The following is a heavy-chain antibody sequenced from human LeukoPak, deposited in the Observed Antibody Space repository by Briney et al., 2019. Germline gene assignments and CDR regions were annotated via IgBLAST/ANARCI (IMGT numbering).Heavy chain of an antibody. CDR1: GFTFRSHA. D-gene: IGHD2-21*01. CDR3: AKDFRIGYSAHFDY. J-gene: IGHJ4*02. V-gene: IGHV3-23*01. CDR2: IYENGGTT. Sequence: GSLRLSCVGSGFTFRSHAMSWVRQAPEKGLEFVSGIYENGGTTYYADSVKGRFSISRDNSKNTLYLQMDSLRGEDTAVYYCAKDFRIGYSAHFDYWGQGALVTVSS.